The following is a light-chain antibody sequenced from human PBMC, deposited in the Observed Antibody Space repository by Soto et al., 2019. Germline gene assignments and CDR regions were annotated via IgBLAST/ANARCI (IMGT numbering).Light chain of an antibody. CDR2: SND. CDR1: TSNIGTNT. CDR3: ATWDDSLNVV. Sequence: QSVLTQSPSASGTPGRRVSISCSGSTSNIGTNTVSWYQHVPGTAPKLLIYSNDQRPSAVPGRFSGSKSGTSASLAISGLLSEDEADYYCATWDDSLNVVFGGGTKRTVL. J-gene: IGLJ2*01. V-gene: IGLV1-44*01.